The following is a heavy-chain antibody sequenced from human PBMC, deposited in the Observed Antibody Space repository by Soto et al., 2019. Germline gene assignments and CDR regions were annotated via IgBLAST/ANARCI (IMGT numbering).Heavy chain of an antibody. CDR3: ASDQSGSYDSWFDP. CDR1: FTFSMYS. D-gene: IGHD1-26*01. Sequence: EVQVVESGGGLVKPGGSLRLSCTFTFSMYSMYYVRQAPEKGLEWVASISSGSAYIKYAEAVKGRFTISRDNAKNSLHLQMNSLRAEDTAIYHCASDQSGSYDSWFDPWGQGTLVTVSS. J-gene: IGHJ5*02. CDR2: ISSGSAYI. V-gene: IGHV3-21*06.